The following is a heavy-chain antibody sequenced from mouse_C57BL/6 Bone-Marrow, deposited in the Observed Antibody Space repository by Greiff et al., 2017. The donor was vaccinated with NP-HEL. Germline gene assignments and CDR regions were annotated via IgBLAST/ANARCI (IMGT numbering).Heavy chain of an antibody. D-gene: IGHD4-1*01. Sequence: VHVKQSGPVLVKPGASVKMSCKASGYTFTDYYMNWVKQSHGKSLEWIGVINPYNGGTSYNQKFKGKATLTVDKSSSTAYMELNSLTSEDSAVYYCARSLAWFAYWGQGTLVTVSA. CDR3: ARSLAWFAY. V-gene: IGHV1-19*01. CDR2: INPYNGGT. CDR1: GYTFTDYY. J-gene: IGHJ3*01.